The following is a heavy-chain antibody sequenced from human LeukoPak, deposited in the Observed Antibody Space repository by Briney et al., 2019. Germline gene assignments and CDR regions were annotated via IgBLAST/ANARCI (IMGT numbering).Heavy chain of an antibody. V-gene: IGHV1-46*01. CDR1: GYTLSRYS. CDR3: ARHSHMDV. J-gene: IGHJ6*04. CDR2: INPSGGST. D-gene: IGHD2-21*01. Sequence: ASAKVSCKASGYTLSRYSMHSGRQAPRQRLGWMGIINPSGGSTSYAQKFQGRVTMTRDTSTSTVYMELSSLRSEDTAVYYCARHSHMDVWGKGTTVTVSS.